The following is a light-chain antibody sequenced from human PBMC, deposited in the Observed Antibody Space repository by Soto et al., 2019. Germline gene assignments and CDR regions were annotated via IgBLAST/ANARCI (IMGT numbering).Light chain of an antibody. CDR1: SSNIGSNY. V-gene: IGLV1-47*01. Sequence: QAVVTQPPSASGTPGQRVTISCSGSSSNIGSNYVYWYQQLPGTAPKLLIYRNNQRPSWVPDRFSGSKSGTSASLAISGLRSEDEADYYCAAWDDSLSGYVFGTGTKVTVL. J-gene: IGLJ1*01. CDR3: AAWDDSLSGYV. CDR2: RNN.